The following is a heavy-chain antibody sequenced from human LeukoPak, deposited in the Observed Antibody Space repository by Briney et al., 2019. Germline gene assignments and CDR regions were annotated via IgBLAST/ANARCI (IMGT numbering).Heavy chain of an antibody. Sequence: SETLSLTCTVSGGSISSSSYYWGWIRQPPGKGLEWIGSIYYSGSTYYNPSLKSRVTISVDTSKNQFSLKLSSVTAADTAVYYCAHSYGYYYYYYMDVWGKGTTVTVSS. CDR1: GGSISSSSYY. CDR3: AHSYGYYYYYYMDV. D-gene: IGHD5-18*01. V-gene: IGHV4-39*07. CDR2: IYYSGST. J-gene: IGHJ6*03.